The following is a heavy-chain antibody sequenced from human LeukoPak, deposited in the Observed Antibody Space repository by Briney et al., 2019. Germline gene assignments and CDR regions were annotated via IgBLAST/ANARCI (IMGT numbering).Heavy chain of an antibody. CDR3: ARYFYDSSGSSSDAYDI. Sequence: ASGKVSCKASGYTFTSYAMHWVRQAPGQGLEWMGWITPSGGTNYPQKFQGRVAITRDTSITTAYMDLSRLTSDDTAVYYCARYFYDSSGSSSDAYDIWGQGTMVTVSS. V-gene: IGHV1-2*02. CDR2: ITPSGGT. J-gene: IGHJ3*02. CDR1: GYTFTSYA. D-gene: IGHD3-22*01.